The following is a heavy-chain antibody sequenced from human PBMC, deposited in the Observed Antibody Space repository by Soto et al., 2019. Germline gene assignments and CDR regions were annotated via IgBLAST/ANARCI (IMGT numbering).Heavy chain of an antibody. D-gene: IGHD3-10*01. CDR1: GFTFDDYA. Sequence: EVQLVESGGGLVQPGRSLRLSCAASGFTFDDYAMHWVRQAPGKGLEWVSGISWNSGSIGYADSVKGRFTISIDNAKNSLYLQMNSLRAEDTALYYCAKAKVRGDAFDIWGQGTMVTVSS. J-gene: IGHJ3*02. CDR3: AKAKVRGDAFDI. CDR2: ISWNSGSI. V-gene: IGHV3-9*01.